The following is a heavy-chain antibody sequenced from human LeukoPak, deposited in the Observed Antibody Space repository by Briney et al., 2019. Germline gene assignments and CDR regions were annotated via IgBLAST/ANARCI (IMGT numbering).Heavy chain of an antibody. CDR2: INPNNGGT. J-gene: IGHJ4*02. Sequence: ASVKISCKASGYTFTGYYMHWVRQAPGQGLEWMGWINPNNGGTNYTQKFQGRVTMTSDTSISTAYMEVSWLRSDDTAVYYCARDEPFDYWGQGTLVTVSS. V-gene: IGHV1-2*02. CDR1: GYTFTGYY. D-gene: IGHD1-14*01. CDR3: ARDEPFDY.